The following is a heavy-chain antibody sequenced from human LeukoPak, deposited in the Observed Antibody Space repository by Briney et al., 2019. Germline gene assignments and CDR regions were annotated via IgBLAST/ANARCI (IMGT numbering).Heavy chain of an antibody. Sequence: PGGSLRLSCAASGFTFSSYWMSWVRQAPGKGLEWVANIKQDGSGEYYVESVKGRFTISRDNAKNSLYLQMNSLRAEDTAVYYCARVPITMIVVHYYFDYWGQGTLVTVSS. CDR3: ARVPITMIVVHYYFDY. J-gene: IGHJ4*01. CDR1: GFTFSSYW. V-gene: IGHV3-7*03. D-gene: IGHD3-22*01. CDR2: IKQDGSGE.